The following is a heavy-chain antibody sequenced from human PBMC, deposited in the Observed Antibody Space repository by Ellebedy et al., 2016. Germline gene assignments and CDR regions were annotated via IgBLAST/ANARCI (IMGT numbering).Heavy chain of an antibody. Sequence: SETLSLTCTVSGGSISSYYWSWIRQPPGKGLEWIGNIYYSGSPNYNPSLKSRVTISVDTSENQFSLKLTSVTAADTAVYYCARAGSYRGYIDYWGQGTLVTVSS. CDR2: IYYSGSP. CDR3: ARAGSYRGYIDY. D-gene: IGHD1-26*01. CDR1: GGSISSYY. J-gene: IGHJ4*02. V-gene: IGHV4-59*01.